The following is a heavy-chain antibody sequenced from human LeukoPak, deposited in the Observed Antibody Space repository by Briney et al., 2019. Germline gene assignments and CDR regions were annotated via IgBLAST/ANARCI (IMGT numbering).Heavy chain of an antibody. CDR1: GYTLTELS. Sequence: ASVKVSCKVSGYTLTELSMHWVRQATGQGLEWMGWMNPNSGNTGYAQKFQGRVTMTRNTSISTAYMELSSLRSEDTAVYYCARGEVDTAYWGQGTLVTVSS. CDR3: ARGEVDTAY. D-gene: IGHD5-18*01. J-gene: IGHJ4*02. CDR2: MNPNSGNT. V-gene: IGHV1-8*01.